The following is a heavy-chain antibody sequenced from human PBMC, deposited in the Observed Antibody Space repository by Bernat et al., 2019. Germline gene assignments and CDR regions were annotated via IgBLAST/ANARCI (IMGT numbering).Heavy chain of an antibody. Sequence: QVQLVQSGAEVKKPGASVKVSCKASGYTFTGYYMHWVRQAPGQGLEWMGWINPNSGGTNYAQKFRGWVTMTRDTSISTAYMELSRLRSDDTAVYYCARGEDRGPDYYYYMDVWGKGTTVTVSS. CDR1: GYTFTGYY. CDR2: INPNSGGT. V-gene: IGHV1-2*04. J-gene: IGHJ6*03. CDR3: ARGEDRGPDYYYYMDV. D-gene: IGHD3-16*01.